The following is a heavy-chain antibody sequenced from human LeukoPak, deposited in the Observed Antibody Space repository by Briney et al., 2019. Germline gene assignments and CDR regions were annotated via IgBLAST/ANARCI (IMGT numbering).Heavy chain of an antibody. Sequence: PGGSLRLSCAASGFTFSSYEMNWVRQAPGKGLEWVSAISDIGNTYHADSVKGRFTISRDSSKNTLFLQMNRLRPEDAAVYYCAKAPVTTCRGAFCYPFDYWGLGTLVTVSS. D-gene: IGHD2-15*01. CDR2: ISDIGNT. CDR3: AKAPVTTCRGAFCYPFDY. V-gene: IGHV3-23*01. J-gene: IGHJ4*02. CDR1: GFTFSSYE.